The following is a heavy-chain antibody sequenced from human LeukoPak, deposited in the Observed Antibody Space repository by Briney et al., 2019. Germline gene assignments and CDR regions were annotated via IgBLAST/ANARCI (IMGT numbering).Heavy chain of an antibody. V-gene: IGHV3-23*01. CDR2: ISSSGGST. J-gene: IGHJ4*02. CDR3: AKDRGGYCSGGSCYRENYFDY. Sequence: GGSLRLSCAASGFTFSNYGMSWVRQAPVKGLEWVSTISSSGGSTYYADSVKGRFTISRDNSKNTLYLQMNSLRAEDTAVYYCAKDRGGYCSGGSCYRENYFDYWGQGTLVTVSS. D-gene: IGHD2-15*01. CDR1: GFTFSNYG.